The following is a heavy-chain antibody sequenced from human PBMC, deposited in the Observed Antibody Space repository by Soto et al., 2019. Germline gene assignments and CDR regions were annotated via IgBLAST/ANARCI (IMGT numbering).Heavy chain of an antibody. CDR1: GFTLSSNY. CDR3: ARVSTTAKTFEF. Sequence: GGSLRLSCAASGFTLSSNYMSWVRQAPGKGLEWVSVFYSGGSTYYADSVKGRFTISRDNSKNTLYLQMNSLRAEDTALYYCARVSTTAKTFEFWGQGTLVTVSS. J-gene: IGHJ4*02. CDR2: FYSGGST. D-gene: IGHD4-17*01. V-gene: IGHV3-53*01.